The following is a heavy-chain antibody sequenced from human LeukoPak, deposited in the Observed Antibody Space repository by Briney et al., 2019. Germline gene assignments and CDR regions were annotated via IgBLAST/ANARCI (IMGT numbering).Heavy chain of an antibody. J-gene: IGHJ2*01. CDR2: IIPILGVA. CDR3: ARDLGYWYFDL. D-gene: IGHD3-16*01. Sequence: SVKVSCKASGGTFSSYAISWVRQAPGQGLEWMGRIIPILGVANYAQKFQGRVTITADKSTSTAYMELSSLRSEDTAVYYCARDLGYWYFDLWGRGTLVTVSS. CDR1: GGTFSSYA. V-gene: IGHV1-69*04.